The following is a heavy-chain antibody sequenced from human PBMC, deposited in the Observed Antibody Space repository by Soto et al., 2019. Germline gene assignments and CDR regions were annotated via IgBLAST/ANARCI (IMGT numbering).Heavy chain of an antibody. CDR3: AREKAVASTGWPDP. J-gene: IGHJ5*02. Sequence: LSLTCTVSGDSISSYFWSWIRQPAGKGLEWIGRVHTSGSTTYNPSLKSRVTMSVDTSKSQFSLKLTSVTAADTAVYYCAREKAVASTGWPDPWGPATLVTVSS. D-gene: IGHD6-19*01. V-gene: IGHV4-4*07. CDR2: VHTSGST. CDR1: GDSISSYF.